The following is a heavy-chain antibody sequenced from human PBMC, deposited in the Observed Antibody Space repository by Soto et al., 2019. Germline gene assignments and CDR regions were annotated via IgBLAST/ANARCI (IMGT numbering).Heavy chain of an antibody. CDR3: ARDGYCSSTSCPNFDY. CDR1: GFTFSSYS. CDR2: ISSSSYI. J-gene: IGHJ4*02. V-gene: IGHV3-21*01. Sequence: GGSLRLSCAASGFTFSSYSMNWVRQAPGKGLEWVSSISSSSYIYYADSVKGRFTISRDNAKNSLYLQMNSLRAEDTAVYYCARDGYCSSTSCPNFDYWGQGTLVTVSS. D-gene: IGHD2-2*03.